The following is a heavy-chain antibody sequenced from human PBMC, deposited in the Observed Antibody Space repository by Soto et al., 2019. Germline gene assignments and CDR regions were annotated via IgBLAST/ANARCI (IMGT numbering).Heavy chain of an antibody. J-gene: IGHJ4*02. V-gene: IGHV3-64*01. D-gene: IGHD4-17*01. CDR3: ARGDDYVPFDY. CDR2: IRTNGGST. Sequence: EVQLVESGGGLVQPGGSPRLSCAASGFIFSAYPMHWVRQAPGKGLEYVSAIRTNGGSTYYANSVKGRFTISRDNSKNTLYLQMGSLRAEDMAIYYCARGDDYVPFDYWGQGTVVTVSS. CDR1: GFIFSAYP.